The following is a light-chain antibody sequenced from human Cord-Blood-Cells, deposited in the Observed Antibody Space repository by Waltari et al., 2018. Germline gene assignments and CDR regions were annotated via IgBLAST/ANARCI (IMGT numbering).Light chain of an antibody. V-gene: IGLV8-61*01. Sequence: QSVVTQEPSFSVSPGGTVTRTCGLSSGSGPTSYYPIWYQPTPGQAPRTLIYSTNTRSSGVPDRFSGSILVNKAALTITGAQADDESDYYCVLYMGSGIWVFGGGTKLTVL. CDR3: VLYMGSGIWV. J-gene: IGLJ3*02. CDR1: SGSGPTSYY. CDR2: STN.